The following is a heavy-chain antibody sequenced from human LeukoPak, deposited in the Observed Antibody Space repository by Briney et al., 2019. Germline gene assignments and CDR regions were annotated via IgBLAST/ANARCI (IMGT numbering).Heavy chain of an antibody. Sequence: ASVKVSCKASGYTFTNYGLSWVRQAPGQGLQWVGWMSAYNGNTNYAQKLQDRVTLTMDRSTSTAYMELRSLRSGDTAVYYCAKDGEYQLLSLNNYGDRNWFDPWGQGTLVTVSS. CDR3: AKDGEYQLLSLNNYGDRNWFDP. CDR2: MSAYNGNT. V-gene: IGHV1-18*01. CDR1: GYTFTNYG. D-gene: IGHD2-2*01. J-gene: IGHJ5*02.